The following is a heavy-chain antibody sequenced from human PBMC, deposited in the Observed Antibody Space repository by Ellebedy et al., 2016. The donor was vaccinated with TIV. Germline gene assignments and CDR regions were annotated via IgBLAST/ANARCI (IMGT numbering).Heavy chain of an antibody. V-gene: IGHV4-59*01. CDR3: ARSLWIQLWYFDY. D-gene: IGHD5-18*01. Sequence: GSLRLSCTVSGASISSYYWSWIRQPPGKGLEWIGYISYSGSTNYNPSLKSRVTISVDTSKNQFSLKLSSVTAADTAVYYCARSLWIQLWYFDYWGQGTLVTVSS. CDR1: GASISSYY. J-gene: IGHJ4*02. CDR2: ISYSGST.